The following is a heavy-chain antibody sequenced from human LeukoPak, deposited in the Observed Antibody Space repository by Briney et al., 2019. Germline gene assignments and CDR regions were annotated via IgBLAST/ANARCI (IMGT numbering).Heavy chain of an antibody. CDR2: ISGSGGST. Sequence: GGTLRPSCAASGFTFSSYGMSWVRQAPGKGLEWVSAISGSGGSTYYADSVKGRFTISRDNSKNTLYLQMNSLRAEDTAVYYCALGRYDSSGYYYAWDFDYWGQGTLVTVSS. J-gene: IGHJ4*02. V-gene: IGHV3-23*01. CDR3: ALGRYDSSGYYYAWDFDY. CDR1: GFTFSSYG. D-gene: IGHD3-22*01.